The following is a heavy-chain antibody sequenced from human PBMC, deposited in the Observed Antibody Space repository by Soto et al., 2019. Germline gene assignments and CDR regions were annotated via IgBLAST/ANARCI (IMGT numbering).Heavy chain of an antibody. J-gene: IGHJ6*02. Sequence: QVQLVQSGAEVKKPGSSVKVSCKTSGVSFNNNGIGWVRQAPGHGLEWMGGGSPPFRKSNYARKFQGRISITADASTGTVNMGLSTLTSEDTAQYYCARVLYYGSGSYSPYGMDVWGQGTTVTVSS. CDR1: GVSFNNNG. D-gene: IGHD3-10*01. V-gene: IGHV1-69*01. CDR2: GSPPFRKS. CDR3: ARVLYYGSGSYSPYGMDV.